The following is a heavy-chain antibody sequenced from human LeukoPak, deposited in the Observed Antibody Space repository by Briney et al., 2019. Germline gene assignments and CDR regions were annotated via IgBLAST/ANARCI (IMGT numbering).Heavy chain of an antibody. CDR2: ISGSGGST. CDR1: GFTFSSYV. Sequence: GGSLRLSCAASGFTFSSYVMSWVRQAPGKGLEWVSGISGSGGSTYYADSLKGRFSISRDNSKNMLYLQMNSLRAEDTAVYYCAKDPYYDSSRDYWGQGTLVTVSS. CDR3: AKDPYYDSSRDY. J-gene: IGHJ4*02. V-gene: IGHV3-23*01. D-gene: IGHD3-22*01.